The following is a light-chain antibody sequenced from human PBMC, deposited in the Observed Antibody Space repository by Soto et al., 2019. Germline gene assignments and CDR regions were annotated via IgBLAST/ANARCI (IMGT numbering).Light chain of an antibody. J-gene: IGKJ5*01. CDR3: QQYGTSEII. V-gene: IGKV3-20*01. CDR1: QSVSSRY. CDR2: VAS. Sequence: IVLTQSTGTLSLSPVERATLSCMAIQSVSSRYLAWYQQKPGKAPRLLIYVASSRATGIPARVSGSGYGTDLTLTISRMETEDFEVLLCQQYGTSEIIFGHGTRLEIK.